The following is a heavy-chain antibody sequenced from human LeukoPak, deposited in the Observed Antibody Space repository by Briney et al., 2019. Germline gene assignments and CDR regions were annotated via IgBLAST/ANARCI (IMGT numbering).Heavy chain of an antibody. CDR2: ISYDGSNK. D-gene: IGHD6-19*01. J-gene: IGHJ4*02. Sequence: PGGSLRLSCVVSGFTFSSYAMHWVRQAPGKGLEWVAVISYDGSNKYYAGSVKGRFSISRDNSKNTLYLQMNSLRPEDTAVYYCARARSGWYLGQFDYWGQGALVTVSS. CDR3: ARARSGWYLGQFDY. CDR1: GFTFSSYA. V-gene: IGHV3-30*04.